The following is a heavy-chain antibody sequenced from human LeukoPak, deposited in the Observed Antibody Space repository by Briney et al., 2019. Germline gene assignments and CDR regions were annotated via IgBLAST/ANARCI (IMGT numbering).Heavy chain of an antibody. CDR1: GYSISSGYY. J-gene: IGHJ4*02. D-gene: IGHD3-16*01. Sequence: SETLSLTCAVSGYSISSGYYWGWIRQPPGKGLEWIGSIYHSGSTYYNPSLKSRVTISVDTSKNQFSLKLSSVTAADTAVYYCARDLAGEWGNYFDYWGQGIVVTVPS. V-gene: IGHV4-38-2*02. CDR3: ARDLAGEWGNYFDY. CDR2: IYHSGST.